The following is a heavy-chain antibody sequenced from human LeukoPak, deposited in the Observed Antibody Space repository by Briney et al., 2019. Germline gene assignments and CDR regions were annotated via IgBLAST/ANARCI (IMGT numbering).Heavy chain of an antibody. CDR3: AKPVYSSSWSPFDY. D-gene: IGHD6-13*01. Sequence: GGSLRLSCAASGFTFSSYGMHWVRQAPGKGLEWVAVISYDGSNKYYADSVKGRLTISRDNSKNTLYLQMNSLRAEDTAVYYCAKPVYSSSWSPFDYWGQGTLVTVSS. CDR2: ISYDGSNK. CDR1: GFTFSSYG. V-gene: IGHV3-30*18. J-gene: IGHJ4*02.